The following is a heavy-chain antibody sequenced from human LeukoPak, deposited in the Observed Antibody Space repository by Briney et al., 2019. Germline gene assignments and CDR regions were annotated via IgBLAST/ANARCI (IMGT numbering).Heavy chain of an antibody. V-gene: IGHV4-34*01. Sequence: SETLSLTCAVYGGSFSGYYWSWIRQPPGKGLEWIGEINHSGSTNYNPSLKSRVTISVDTSKNQFSLKLSSVTAADTAEYYCARGLRWLATHRFDYWGQGTLVTVSS. CDR2: INHSGST. J-gene: IGHJ4*02. D-gene: IGHD6-19*01. CDR3: ARGLRWLATHRFDY. CDR1: GGSFSGYY.